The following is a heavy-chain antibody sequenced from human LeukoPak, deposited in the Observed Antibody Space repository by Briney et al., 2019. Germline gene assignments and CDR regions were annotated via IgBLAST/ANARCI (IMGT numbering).Heavy chain of an antibody. D-gene: IGHD3-3*01. Sequence: SGTLSLTCGVSGGSITTTNWWTWVRQPPGKGLEWIGEVHLDGRTNYNPSLESRLTISVDLSENHISLRLTSVTAADTAVYYCAREGGFYRPLDYSGQGTLATVSS. V-gene: IGHV4-4*02. CDR2: VHLDGRT. J-gene: IGHJ4*02. CDR1: GGSITTTNW. CDR3: AREGGFYRPLDY.